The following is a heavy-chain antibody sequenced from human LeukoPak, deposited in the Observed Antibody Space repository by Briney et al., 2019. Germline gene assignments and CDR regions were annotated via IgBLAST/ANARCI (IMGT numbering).Heavy chain of an antibody. V-gene: IGHV4-59*08. D-gene: IGHD5-18*01. J-gene: IGHJ4*02. Sequence: SETLSLTCTVSGGSISRYYWSWIRQPPGKGLGWIGYIYYSGSTNYNPSLKSRVTISVDTSKNQFSLKLSSVTAADTAVYYCARHNVDTAIFDYWGQGTLVTVSS. CDR3: ARHNVDTAIFDY. CDR1: GGSISRYY. CDR2: IYYSGST.